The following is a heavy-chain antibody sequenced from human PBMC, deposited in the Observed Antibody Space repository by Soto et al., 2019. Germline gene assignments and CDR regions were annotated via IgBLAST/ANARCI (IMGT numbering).Heavy chain of an antibody. J-gene: IGHJ4*02. CDR3: ARGRTSGDY. Sequence: VQLGQSGAEVKNPGASVKVSCKASGYTFTSFYIHWVRQAPGQGLEWMSIINPNGGSTNYAQNLQGRVTLTRDTSTNTVYMELSSLRSEDTAVYYCARGRTSGDYWGQGTLVTVSS. CDR1: GYTFTSFY. V-gene: IGHV1-46*01. CDR2: INPNGGST.